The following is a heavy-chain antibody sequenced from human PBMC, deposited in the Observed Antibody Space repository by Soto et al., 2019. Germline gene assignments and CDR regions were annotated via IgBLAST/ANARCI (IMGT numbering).Heavy chain of an antibody. CDR2: ISGSGGST. CDR3: AKDQYSGSPGKPDY. CDR1: GFTFSSYA. V-gene: IGHV3-23*01. Sequence: LRLSCAASGFTFSSYAMSWVRQAPGKGLEWVSAISGSGGSTYYADSVKGRFTISRDNSKNTLCLQMNTLRAEDTAIYYCAKDQYSGSPGKPDYWGQGTQVTVSS. D-gene: IGHD1-26*01. J-gene: IGHJ4*02.